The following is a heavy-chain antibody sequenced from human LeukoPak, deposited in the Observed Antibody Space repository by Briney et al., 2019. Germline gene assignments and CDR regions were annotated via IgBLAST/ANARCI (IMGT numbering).Heavy chain of an antibody. Sequence: GGSLRLSCAASGFTVSSNYMSWVRQAPGKGLEWVSIIYSGGSTYYADSVKGRFTISRDNSKNTLYLQMNSLRAEDTAVYYCARDYGDYERGFDYWGQGTLVTVSS. V-gene: IGHV3-66*01. D-gene: IGHD4-17*01. J-gene: IGHJ4*02. CDR1: GFTVSSNY. CDR2: IYSGGST. CDR3: ARDYGDYERGFDY.